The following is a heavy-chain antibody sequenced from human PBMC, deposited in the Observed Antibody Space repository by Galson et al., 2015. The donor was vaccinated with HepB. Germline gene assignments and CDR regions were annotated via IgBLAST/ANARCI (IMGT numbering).Heavy chain of an antibody. CDR1: GYTFTSYA. D-gene: IGHD2-2*01. CDR3: ARARYATSPPDS. Sequence: SVKVSCKASGYTFTSYAMNWVRQAPGQGLEWVGWISAYNANTNYAQKLRDRVTLTTDTSTNTAYMELRSLRTDDTGVYYCARARYATSPPDSWGQGTLVTVSS. V-gene: IGHV1-18*01. J-gene: IGHJ5*01. CDR2: ISAYNANT.